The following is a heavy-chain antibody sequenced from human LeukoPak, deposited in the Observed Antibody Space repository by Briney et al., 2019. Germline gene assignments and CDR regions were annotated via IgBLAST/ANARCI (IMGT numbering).Heavy chain of an antibody. J-gene: IGHJ6*03. CDR1: GGSISSGSYY. CDR3: ASVRRGFGESSKYYSYYYMDV. D-gene: IGHD3-10*01. Sequence: SQTLSLTCTVSGGSISSGSYYWSWIRQPPGKGLEWIGFIYDSGSTNYNPSLKSRVTISVDTSKNQFSLKLSAVTAADTAVYYCASVRRGFGESSKYYSYYYMDVWGNGTTVTISS. CDR2: IYDSGST. V-gene: IGHV4-61*02.